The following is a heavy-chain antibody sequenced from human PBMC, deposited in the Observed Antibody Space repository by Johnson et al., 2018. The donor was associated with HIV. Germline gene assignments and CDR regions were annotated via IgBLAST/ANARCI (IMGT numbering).Heavy chain of an antibody. J-gene: IGHJ3*02. CDR1: GFTFSYYA. Sequence: QVQLVESGGGVVQPGRSLRLSCAASGFTFSYYAMHWVRQAPGKGLEWMAVISYDGSNKNYVDSVKGRFTISRDNSKNTLYLQMNSLRAEDTALYYCARVQGDRGAYDAFDIWGQGTLVTVSS. D-gene: IGHD3-10*01. CDR2: ISYDGSNK. CDR3: ARVQGDRGAYDAFDI. V-gene: IGHV3-30*14.